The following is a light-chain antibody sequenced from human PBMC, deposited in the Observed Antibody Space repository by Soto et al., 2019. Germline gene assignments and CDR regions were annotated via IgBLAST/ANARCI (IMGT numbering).Light chain of an antibody. Sequence: EIVLTQSPGALSLSPGDRATLSCRASQSVTSGHLAWYQQKPGQAPRVLIYGASSRATGIPDRFSDSGSGTDFTLTISRLEPEDFAVYYCQQYGSSPRTFGPGTKVEIK. CDR2: GAS. V-gene: IGKV3-20*01. CDR1: QSVTSGH. J-gene: IGKJ1*01. CDR3: QQYGSSPRT.